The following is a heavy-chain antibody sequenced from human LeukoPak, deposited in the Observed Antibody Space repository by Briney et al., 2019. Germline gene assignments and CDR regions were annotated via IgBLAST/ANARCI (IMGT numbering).Heavy chain of an antibody. V-gene: IGHV4-59*01. D-gene: IGHD4-17*01. CDR2: IYYSGST. CDR1: GGSISSSY. CDR3: ARDDYGDFFFDS. Sequence: PSETLSLTCTVSGGSISSSYWSWIRQPPGKGLEWIGNIYYSGSTNYNPSLKSRVTISVDTSKNQFSLRLSSVTAADTAVYYCARDDYGDFFFDSWGQGTLLTVSS. J-gene: IGHJ4*02.